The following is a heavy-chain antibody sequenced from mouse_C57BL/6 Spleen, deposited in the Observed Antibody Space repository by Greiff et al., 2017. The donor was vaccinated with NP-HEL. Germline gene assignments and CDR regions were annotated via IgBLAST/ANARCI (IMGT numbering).Heavy chain of an antibody. D-gene: IGHD2-3*01. CDR1: GFSLTSYG. CDR3: SRNDGYFPYWYFDV. J-gene: IGHJ1*03. V-gene: IGHV2-2*01. Sequence: VQLQQSGPGLVQPSQSLSITCTVSGFSLTSYGVHWVRQSPGKGLEWLGVIWSGGSTDYNAAFISRLSISKDNSKSQVFFKMNSLQADDTAIYYWSRNDGYFPYWYFDVWGTGTTVTVSS. CDR2: IWSGGST.